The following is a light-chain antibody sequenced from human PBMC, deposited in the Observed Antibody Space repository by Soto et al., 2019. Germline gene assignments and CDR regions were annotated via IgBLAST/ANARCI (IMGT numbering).Light chain of an antibody. Sequence: QSALTQPRSVSGSPGQSVTISCTGTNSDVGDYNFVSWYQQYPGKVPKLIIYDVSKRSSGVPDRFSGSKSGNTASLTISGLQAEDEADYYCCSYADSFYVFGTGTTLTVL. CDR1: NSDVGDYNF. V-gene: IGLV2-11*01. CDR3: CSYADSFYV. J-gene: IGLJ1*01. CDR2: DVS.